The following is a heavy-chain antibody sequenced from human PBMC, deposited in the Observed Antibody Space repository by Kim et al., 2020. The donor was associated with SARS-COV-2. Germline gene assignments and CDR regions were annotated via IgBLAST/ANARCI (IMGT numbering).Heavy chain of an antibody. V-gene: IGHV1-18*04. CDR2: ISAYNGNT. Sequence: ASVKVSCKASGYTFTSYGISWVRQAPGQGLEWMGWISAYNGNTNYAQKLQGRVTMTTDTSTSTAYMELRSLRSDDTAVYYCARVGGEYYYGSGSFYYYYGMDVWGQGTTVTVSS. CDR1: GYTFTSYG. CDR3: ARVGGEYYYGSGSFYYYYGMDV. J-gene: IGHJ6*02. D-gene: IGHD3-10*01.